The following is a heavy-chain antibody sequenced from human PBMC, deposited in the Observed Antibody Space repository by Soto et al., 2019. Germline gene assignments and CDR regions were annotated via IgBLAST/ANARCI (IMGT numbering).Heavy chain of an antibody. J-gene: IGHJ4*02. D-gene: IGHD3-22*01. V-gene: IGHV1-18*01. CDR2: ISAYNGNT. CDR3: ARDHYYDSSGFPLTPSDY. CDR1: GYTINIYG. Sequence: SVKVSCKDSGYTINIYGIIWVRQEKKQGLEWMGWISAYNGNTNYAQKLQGRVTMTTDTSTSTAYMELRSLRSDDTAVYYCARDHYYDSSGFPLTPSDYWGQGTLVTVSS.